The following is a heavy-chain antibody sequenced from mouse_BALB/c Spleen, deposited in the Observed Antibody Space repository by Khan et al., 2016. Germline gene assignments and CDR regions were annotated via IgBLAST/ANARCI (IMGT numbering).Heavy chain of an antibody. V-gene: IGHV3-2*02. Sequence: EVQLQESGPGLVKPSQSLSLTCTVTGYSITSDYAWNWIRQFPGNKLEWMGYISYSGITSYNPSLKSRISITRDTSKNQFFLQLNSVTTEDTATYYCAINWDEDDYWGQGTLVTVSA. D-gene: IGHD4-1*02. CDR1: GYSITSDYA. CDR2: ISYSGIT. J-gene: IGHJ3*01. CDR3: AINWDEDDY.